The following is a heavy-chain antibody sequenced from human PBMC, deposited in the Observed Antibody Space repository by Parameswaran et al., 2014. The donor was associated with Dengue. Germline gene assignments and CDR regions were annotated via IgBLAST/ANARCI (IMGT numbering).Heavy chain of an antibody. Sequence: WVRQAPGQGLEWMGIINPSGGSTSYAQKFQGRVTMTRDTSTSTVYMELSSLRSEDTAVYYCARDKTDDTLDYWGQGTLVTVSS. J-gene: IGHJ4*02. CDR3: ARDKTDDTLDY. CDR2: INPSGGST. V-gene: IGHV1-46*01.